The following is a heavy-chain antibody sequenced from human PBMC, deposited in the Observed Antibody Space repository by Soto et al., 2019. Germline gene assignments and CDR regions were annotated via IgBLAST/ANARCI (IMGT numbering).Heavy chain of an antibody. CDR1: GFTFSSYW. V-gene: IGHV3-7*04. Sequence: EVQLVESGGGLVQPGGSLRLSCAASGFTFSSYWMSRVRQAPGKGLEWVANIKQDGGEKNYVDSVKGRFTISRDNAKKSLYLQMNSLRAEDTAVYYCGRDLRDWDSGSYSYDYWGQGTLVTVSS. D-gene: IGHD1-26*01. CDR3: GRDLRDWDSGSYSYDY. CDR2: IKQDGGEK. J-gene: IGHJ4*02.